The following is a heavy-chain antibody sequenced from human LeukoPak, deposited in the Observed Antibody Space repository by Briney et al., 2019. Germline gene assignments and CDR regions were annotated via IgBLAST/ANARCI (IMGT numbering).Heavy chain of an antibody. CDR2: INPYSGDT. Sequence: ASVKVSCKASGYTFTDNYIHWVRQAPGQGLEWMGWINPYSGDTNYALKFQGRVTMTRDTSISTAYMELSRLRSDDTAFYYCARGDSSDYLAVSSWARGTLVTVSS. V-gene: IGHV1-2*02. J-gene: IGHJ5*02. CDR1: GYTFTDNY. D-gene: IGHD4-17*01. CDR3: ARGDSSDYLAVSS.